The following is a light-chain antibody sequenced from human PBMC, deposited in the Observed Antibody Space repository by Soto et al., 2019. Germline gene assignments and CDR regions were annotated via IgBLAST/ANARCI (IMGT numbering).Light chain of an antibody. J-gene: IGLJ1*01. CDR3: SSYTRSSTQV. CDR1: SSDVGAYNY. CDR2: EAS. V-gene: IGLV2-14*01. Sequence: QSVLTQPASVSGSPGQSITISCTGTSSDVGAYNYVSWYQVHPGKAPTLIISEASNRPSGVSSRFSGSKSTNTASLTISGLRPEDEAEYYCSSYTRSSTQVFGTGTKVTVL.